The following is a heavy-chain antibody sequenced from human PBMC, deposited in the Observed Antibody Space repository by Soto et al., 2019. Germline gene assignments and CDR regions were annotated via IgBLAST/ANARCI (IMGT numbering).Heavy chain of an antibody. Sequence: DVQLVESGGGSIQPGGFLRLSCAVSGLTVSGKKYVAWVRQAPGKGLEWVSGFYDLDGTYYADSLKGRFTTSGDSSRTIVYLQMNDLRPEDTAVYYCATWHLQEHAYDVWGQGTTVTVSS. D-gene: IGHD4-4*01. CDR3: ATWHLQEHAYDV. CDR1: GLTVSGKKY. J-gene: IGHJ3*01. CDR2: FYDLDGT. V-gene: IGHV3-53*01.